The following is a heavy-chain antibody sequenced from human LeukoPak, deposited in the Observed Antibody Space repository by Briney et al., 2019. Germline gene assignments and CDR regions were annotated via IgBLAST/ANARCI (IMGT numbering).Heavy chain of an antibody. Sequence: GGSLRLSCSASGFTFSTYAMHWLRQAPGKGLEHVSAISTNGRSTYYADSVKGRFIISRDNSKNTLYVQVSSLRVEDTAVYYCLKGGITTTRDFDYWGQGALVTVSS. V-gene: IGHV3-64*03. J-gene: IGHJ4*02. CDR1: GFTFSTYA. CDR3: LKGGITTTRDFDY. D-gene: IGHD4-11*01. CDR2: ISTNGRST.